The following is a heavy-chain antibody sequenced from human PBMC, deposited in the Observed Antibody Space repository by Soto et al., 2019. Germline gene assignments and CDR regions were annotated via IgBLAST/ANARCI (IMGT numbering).Heavy chain of an antibody. V-gene: IGHV4-39*01. Sequence: PSETPSLTCTLSGGSISSSSYYWGWIRQPPGKGLEWIGSIYYSGSTYYNPSLKSRVTISVDTSKNQFSLKLSSVTAADTAVYYCARRPYDILNSNWFDPWGHVTLFTVSS. CDR3: ARRPYDILNSNWFDP. J-gene: IGHJ5*02. CDR2: IYYSGST. CDR1: GGSISSSSYY. D-gene: IGHD3-9*01.